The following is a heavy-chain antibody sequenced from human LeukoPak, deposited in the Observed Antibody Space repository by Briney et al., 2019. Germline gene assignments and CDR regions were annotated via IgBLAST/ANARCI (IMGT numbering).Heavy chain of an antibody. D-gene: IGHD5-12*01. Sequence: PSETLSLTCTVSGGSISSSSYYWGWIRQPPGKGLEWIGSIYYSGSTNYNPSLKSRVTISVDTSKNQFSLKLSSVTAADTAVYYCARVGYSGYKTFDYWGQGTLVTVSS. CDR1: GGSISSSSYY. CDR3: ARVGYSGYKTFDY. J-gene: IGHJ4*02. CDR2: IYYSGST. V-gene: IGHV4-39*07.